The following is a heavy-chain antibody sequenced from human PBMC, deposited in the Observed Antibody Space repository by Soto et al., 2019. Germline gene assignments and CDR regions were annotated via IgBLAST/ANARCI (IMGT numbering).Heavy chain of an antibody. CDR2: IYHSGST. CDR1: GGSLSSGGYS. J-gene: IGHJ4*02. Sequence: SETLSLTCAVSGGSLSSGGYSWSWIRQPPGKGLEWIGYIYHSGSTYYNPSLKSRVTISVDRSKNQFSLKLSSVTAAATAVYYCARGYSYGFGRLDYWGPGTLVTVSS. D-gene: IGHD5-18*01. CDR3: ARGYSYGFGRLDY. V-gene: IGHV4-30-2*01.